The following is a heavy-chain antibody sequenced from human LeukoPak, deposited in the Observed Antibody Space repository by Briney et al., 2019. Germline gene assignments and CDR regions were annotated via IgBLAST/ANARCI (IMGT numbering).Heavy chain of an antibody. V-gene: IGHV4-39*01. J-gene: IGHJ5*02. CDR3: ARRGARENWFDP. CDR1: DDSISSTFSY. Sequence: SETLSLTCTVSDDSISSTFSYWGWIRQPPGEGLEWIGSVFYNGKTYYNPSLESRIPISVDTSKNHFSLQLSPVTAADTAVYYCARRGARENWFDPWGQGTLVTVSS. CDR2: VFYNGKT.